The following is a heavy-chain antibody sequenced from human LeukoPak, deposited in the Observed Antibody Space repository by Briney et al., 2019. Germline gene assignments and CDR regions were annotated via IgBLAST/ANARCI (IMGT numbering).Heavy chain of an antibody. Sequence: AGGSLRLSCTASGFTTHYWLNWVRQSPGKGLEWVANIARDGRVQHYVDSVEGRFTISRDSAKNSLDLQMHSPRAEDTAVYYCAKDLFVDIVATFDPWGQGTLVTVSS. CDR1: GFTTHYW. CDR2: IARDGRVQ. CDR3: AKDLFVDIVATFDP. J-gene: IGHJ5*02. V-gene: IGHV3-7*03. D-gene: IGHD5-12*01.